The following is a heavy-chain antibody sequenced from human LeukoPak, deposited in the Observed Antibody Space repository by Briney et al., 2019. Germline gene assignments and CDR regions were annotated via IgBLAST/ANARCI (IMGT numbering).Heavy chain of an antibody. Sequence: GGSLRLSCVVSGLTFSNYWMIWVRQAPGKGLESVAIVNEDGSAKYYLDSVKGRFTISRDNARNSLYLEMNSLRAEDTAVYYCARDYWRSIDHWGQGTLVTVSS. CDR3: ARDYWRSIDH. D-gene: IGHD1-1*01. J-gene: IGHJ4*02. CDR2: VNEDGSAK. CDR1: GLTFSNYW. V-gene: IGHV3-7*01.